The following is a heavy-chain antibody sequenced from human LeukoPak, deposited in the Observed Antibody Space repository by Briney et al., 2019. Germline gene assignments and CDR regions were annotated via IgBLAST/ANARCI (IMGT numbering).Heavy chain of an antibody. CDR3: ARGDAFSGDH. J-gene: IGHJ4*02. CDR1: GFTFSDFW. Sequence: QPGGSLRLSCAVSGFTFSDFWMSWVRQAPGRGLEWVANIHPEGNEKYHVESVKGRFTISRDNAKNSLFLQMNGLRVEDTAVYYCARGDAFSGDHWDQGTLVTVSS. CDR2: IHPEGNEK. V-gene: IGHV3-7*04.